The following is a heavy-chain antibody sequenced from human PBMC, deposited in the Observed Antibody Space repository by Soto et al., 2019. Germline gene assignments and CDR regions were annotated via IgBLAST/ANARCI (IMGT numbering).Heavy chain of an antibody. D-gene: IGHD2-21*02. CDR2: IYPGDSDT. J-gene: IGHJ3*02. CDR1: GYSFTSYW. V-gene: IGHV5-51*03. CDR3: ASPLAYCGGDCYFDAFDI. Sequence: EVQLVQSGAEVKKPGESLKISCNGSGYSFTSYWIGWVRQMPGKGLEWMGIIYPGDSDTRYSPSFQGQVTISADKSISTAYLQWSSLKASDTAMYYCASPLAYCGGDCYFDAFDIWGQGIMVTVSS.